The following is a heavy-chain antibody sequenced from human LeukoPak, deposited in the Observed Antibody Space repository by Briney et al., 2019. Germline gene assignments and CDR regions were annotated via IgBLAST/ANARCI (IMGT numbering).Heavy chain of an antibody. Sequence: GGSLRLSCAASGFTFSSYSMNWVRQAPGKGLEWVSSISSSSSYIYYADSVKGRFTISRDNAKNSLYLQMNSLRAEDTAVYYCARDAVSGDFWSGYYWRYGMDVWGQGTTVTVSS. CDR1: GFTFSSYS. CDR2: ISSSSSYI. D-gene: IGHD3-3*01. J-gene: IGHJ6*02. V-gene: IGHV3-21*01. CDR3: ARDAVSGDFWSGYYWRYGMDV.